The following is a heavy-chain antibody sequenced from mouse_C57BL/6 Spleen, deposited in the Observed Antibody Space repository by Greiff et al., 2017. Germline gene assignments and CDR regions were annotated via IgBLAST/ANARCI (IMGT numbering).Heavy chain of an antibody. CDR1: GYTFTDHT. D-gene: IGHD2-3*01. Sequence: VQLQQSDAELVKPGASVKISCKVSGYTFTDHTIHWMKQRPEQGLEWIGYIYPRDGSTKYNEKFKGKATLTADKSSSTAYMQRNSLTSEDSAVYFCARLGYDGYSWFAYWGQGTLVTVSA. CDR3: ARLGYDGYSWFAY. J-gene: IGHJ3*01. V-gene: IGHV1-78*01. CDR2: IYPRDGST.